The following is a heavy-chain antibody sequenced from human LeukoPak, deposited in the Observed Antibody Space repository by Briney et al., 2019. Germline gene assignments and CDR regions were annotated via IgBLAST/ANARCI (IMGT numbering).Heavy chain of an antibody. V-gene: IGHV4-34*01. CDR2: IHNSGTT. J-gene: IGHJ4*02. CDR3: ARRYYYNLGSFPFDF. D-gene: IGHD2/OR15-2a*01. Sequence: SETLSLTCVVSGGPFSGYFWSWIRQSSGKGLEWIGEIHNSGTTNYNPSLNSRVTISENTSKNQFYLNLSSVTAADTAVYYCARRYYYNLGSFPFDFWGQGTLVTVSS. CDR1: GGPFSGYF.